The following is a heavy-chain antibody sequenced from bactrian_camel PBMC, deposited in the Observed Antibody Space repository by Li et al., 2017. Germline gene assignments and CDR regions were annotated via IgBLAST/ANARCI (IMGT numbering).Heavy chain of an antibody. D-gene: IGHD3*01. CDR3: AVRLNSGCPVRWADFSA. Sequence: HVQLVESGGGSVQAGGSLTLSCAASRYMYDNGCMGWFRQAPGKEREGVATIDTDGSTRYADSEKGRFTLVKDKDKNVLYLQMNSLKVEDTAIYYCAVRLNSGCPVRWADFSAWGQGTQVTVS. V-gene: IGHV3S53*01. J-gene: IGHJ4*01. CDR1: RYMYDNGC. CDR2: IDTDGST.